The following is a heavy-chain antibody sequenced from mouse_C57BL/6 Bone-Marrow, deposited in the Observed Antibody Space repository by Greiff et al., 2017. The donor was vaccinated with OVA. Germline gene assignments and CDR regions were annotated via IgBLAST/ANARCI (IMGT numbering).Heavy chain of an antibody. CDR3: ARGGYYFYYYAMDY. J-gene: IGHJ4*01. CDR2: IYPGSGNT. CDR1: GYTFTDYY. V-gene: IGHV1-76*01. Sequence: VQLQQSGAELVRPGASVKLSCKASGYTFTDYYINWVKQRPGQGLEWIARIYPGSGNTSYNEKFKGKATLTAEKSSSTAYMQLSSLTSEDSAVYFCARGGYYFYYYAMDYWGQGTSVTVSS. D-gene: IGHD2-3*01.